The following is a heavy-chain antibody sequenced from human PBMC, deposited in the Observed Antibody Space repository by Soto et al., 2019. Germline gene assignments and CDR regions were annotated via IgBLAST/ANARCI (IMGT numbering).Heavy chain of an antibody. CDR2: IHYSGTT. D-gene: IGHD2-8*01. CDR1: GTSISIYY. V-gene: IGHV4-59*01. CDR3: ARYNSYAIDY. J-gene: IGHJ4*02. Sequence: SETLSLTCTVSGTSISIYYWSWIRQPPGKGLEWIANIHYSGTTNYNPSLASRVTLSVDTSKNQFSLKMTSVTAADRAMYFCARYNSYAIDYWGRGTLVTVSS.